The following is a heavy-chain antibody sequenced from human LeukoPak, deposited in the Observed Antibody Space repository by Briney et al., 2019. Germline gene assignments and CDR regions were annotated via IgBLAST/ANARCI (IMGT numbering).Heavy chain of an antibody. CDR1: GYTFTGYY. Sequence: GASVKVSCKASGYTFTGYYMHWVRQAPGQGLEWMGWINPNSGGTNYAQKFQGRVTMTRNTSISTAYMELSSLRSEDTAVYYCARGVIAARHHMGYWGQGTLVTVSS. J-gene: IGHJ4*02. CDR3: ARGVIAARHHMGY. V-gene: IGHV1-2*02. D-gene: IGHD6-6*01. CDR2: INPNSGGT.